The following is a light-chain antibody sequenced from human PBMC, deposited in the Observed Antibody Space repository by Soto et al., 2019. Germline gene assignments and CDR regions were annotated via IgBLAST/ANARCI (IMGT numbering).Light chain of an antibody. CDR1: QSVSSY. J-gene: IGKJ4*01. CDR2: DAS. V-gene: IGKV3-11*01. Sequence: EVVFTQSPSTLSGSRGEGATLSCRASQSVSSYLAWYQQKPGQAPRLLIYDASNRATGIPARFSGSGSGTDFTLTISSLETEDFAVYYCQQSSNWLTFGGRTKVDI. CDR3: QQSSNWLT.